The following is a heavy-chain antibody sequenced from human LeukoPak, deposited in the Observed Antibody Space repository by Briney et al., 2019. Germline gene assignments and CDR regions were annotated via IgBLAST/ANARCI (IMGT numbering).Heavy chain of an antibody. Sequence: GGSLRLSCAASGFTFSNAYMNWVRRAPGKGLEWVGRIKPKTDGETTGYAAPVKDRFSISRDDSKSMMYLQMNSLKTEDTAVYYCITPLPYSAQGGQGTLVTVSS. D-gene: IGHD2-21*01. CDR1: GFTFSNAY. CDR3: ITPLPYSAQ. J-gene: IGHJ4*02. CDR2: IKPKTDGETT. V-gene: IGHV3-15*07.